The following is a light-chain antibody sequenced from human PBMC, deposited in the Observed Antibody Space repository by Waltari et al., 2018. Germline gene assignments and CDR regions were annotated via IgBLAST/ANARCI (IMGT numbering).Light chain of an antibody. Sequence: EIVMTKSPLSLPVTHGEPASMSCRSSQSLTHSNEYNYLDWYLQKQGQSPQLLVYLVSNRAPGVPDRFSGSGSGTDFTLKISRVETEDVGIYYCMQSLQTPSTFGQGTRVEIK. CDR3: MQSLQTPST. CDR1: QSLTHSNEYNY. J-gene: IGKJ1*01. V-gene: IGKV2-28*01. CDR2: LVS.